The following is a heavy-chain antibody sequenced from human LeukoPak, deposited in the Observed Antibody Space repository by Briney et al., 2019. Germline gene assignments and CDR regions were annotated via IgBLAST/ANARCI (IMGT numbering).Heavy chain of an antibody. CDR2: ISWNSGSI. D-gene: IGHD3-3*01. Sequence: GGSLRLSCAASGFTFDDYAMHWVRQAPGKGLEWVSGISWNSGSIGYADSVKGRFTISRDNAKNSLYLQMNSLRAEDMALYYCAKDLFDDFWGGRGSLDYWGQGTLVTVSS. CDR1: GFTFDDYA. CDR3: AKDLFDDFWGGRGSLDY. V-gene: IGHV3-9*03. J-gene: IGHJ4*02.